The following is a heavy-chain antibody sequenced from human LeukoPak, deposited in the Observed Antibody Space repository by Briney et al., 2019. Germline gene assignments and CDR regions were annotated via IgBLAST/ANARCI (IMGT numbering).Heavy chain of an antibody. Sequence: GGSLRLSCAASGFTFSSYWMSWVRQAPGKGLEWVANIKQDGSDKYYVDSVKGRFTISRDNAKNSLYLQMNSLRAEDTAVYYCARDGWNIVVVPAAIRSTYYYYYYMDVWGKGTTVTVSS. V-gene: IGHV3-7*01. J-gene: IGHJ6*03. D-gene: IGHD2-2*02. CDR1: GFTFSSYW. CDR3: ARDGWNIVVVPAAIRSTYYYYYYMDV. CDR2: IKQDGSDK.